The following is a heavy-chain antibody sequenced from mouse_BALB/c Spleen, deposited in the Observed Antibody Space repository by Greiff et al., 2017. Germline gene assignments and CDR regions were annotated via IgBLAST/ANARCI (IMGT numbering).Heavy chain of an antibody. Sequence: EVQVVESGGGLVQPGGSLRLSCATSGFTFTDYYMSWVRQPPGKALEWLGFIRNKANGYTTEYSASVKGRFTISRDNYQSILYLQMNTLRAEDSATYYCARAIVGDYYAMDYWGQGTSVTVSS. V-gene: IGHV7-3*02. CDR3: ARAIVGDYYAMDY. D-gene: IGHD1-1*01. CDR2: IRNKANGYTT. CDR1: GFTFTDYY. J-gene: IGHJ4*01.